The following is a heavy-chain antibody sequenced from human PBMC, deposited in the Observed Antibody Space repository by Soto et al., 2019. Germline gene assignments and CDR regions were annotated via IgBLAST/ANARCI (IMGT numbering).Heavy chain of an antibody. Sequence: QIPLIQSGTEVTKPGASVRVSCQASGYSFTSYGVSWVRQAPGQGLEWLGWISALNGNTNYAQTFQGRVTLTTDTSTSTAYMELRSLRSDDTAIYYCARDPPITGSLRGAPLMAVWGQGTTVTVSS. J-gene: IGHJ6*02. D-gene: IGHD1-20*01. CDR2: ISALNGNT. V-gene: IGHV1-18*01. CDR1: GYSFTSYG. CDR3: ARDPPITGSLRGAPLMAV.